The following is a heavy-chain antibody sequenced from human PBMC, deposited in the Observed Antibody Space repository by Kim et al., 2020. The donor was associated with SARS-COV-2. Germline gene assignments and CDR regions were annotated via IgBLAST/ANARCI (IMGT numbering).Heavy chain of an antibody. D-gene: IGHD2-15*01. J-gene: IGHJ5*02. Sequence: GGSLRLSCAASGFTFSSYAMHWVRQAPGEGLEWVAVISYDGSNKYYADSVKGRFTISRDNSKNTLYLQMNSLRAEDTAVYYCARALRYCSGGSCFNWFDPWGQGTLVTVSS. CDR2: ISYDGSNK. CDR3: ARALRYCSGGSCFNWFDP. V-gene: IGHV3-30-3*01. CDR1: GFTFSSYA.